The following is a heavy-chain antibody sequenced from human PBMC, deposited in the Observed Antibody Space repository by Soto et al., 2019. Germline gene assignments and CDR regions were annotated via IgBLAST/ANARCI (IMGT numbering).Heavy chain of an antibody. D-gene: IGHD3-22*01. V-gene: IGHV1-69*12. J-gene: IGHJ5*02. CDR2: IIPIFSTP. CDR3: ARPIQYYFDTSAQSAWFDP. CDR1: GGTFGSYA. Sequence: QVQLVRSGAKVKKPGSSVKVSCKTSGGTFGSYAISWVRQAPGQGLEWMGGIIPIFSTPNYAQKFQGRVTITADESTSTAYMELSSLRSEDTAVYYCARPIQYYFDTSAQSAWFDPWGQGTLVTVSS.